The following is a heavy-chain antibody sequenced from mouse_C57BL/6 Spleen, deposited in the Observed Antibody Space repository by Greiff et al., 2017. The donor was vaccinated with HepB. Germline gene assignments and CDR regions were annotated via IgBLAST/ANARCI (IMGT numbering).Heavy chain of an antibody. Sequence: QVQLQQPGAELVMPGASVKLSCKASGYTFTSYWMHWVQQRPGQGLEWIGEIDPSDSYTNYNQKFKGKSTLTVDKSSSTAYMQLSSLTSEDSAVYYCAVIYYYGSGHWYFDVWGTGTTVTVSS. CDR1: GYTFTSYW. D-gene: IGHD1-1*01. J-gene: IGHJ1*03. CDR3: AVIYYYGSGHWYFDV. CDR2: IDPSDSYT. V-gene: IGHV1-69*01.